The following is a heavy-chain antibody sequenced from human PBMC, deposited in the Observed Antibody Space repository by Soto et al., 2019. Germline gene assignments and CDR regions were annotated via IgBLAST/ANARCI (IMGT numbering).Heavy chain of an antibody. CDR2: ISHDGGAT. CDR3: AKDWGSSGWYNWFDP. CDR1: GFTFSTSG. V-gene: IGHV3-30*18. D-gene: IGHD6-13*01. Sequence: QVQLVESGGGVVQSGRSLRLSCAASGFTFSTSGMHWIRQAPGKGLEWVAMISHDGGATYYVDSVKGRFTISRDTDKNTLHLQMDSLRPEDTATYYCAKDWGSSGWYNWFDPWGQGNLVTVSS. J-gene: IGHJ5*02.